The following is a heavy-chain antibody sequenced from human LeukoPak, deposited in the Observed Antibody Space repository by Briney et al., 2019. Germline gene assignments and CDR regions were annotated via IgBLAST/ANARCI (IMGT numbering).Heavy chain of an antibody. CDR1: GFTFSSYS. V-gene: IGHV3-21*01. CDR2: ISSSSSYI. Sequence: GGSLRLSCAASGFTFSSYSMNWVRQAPGKGLEWVSSISSSSSYIYYADSVKGRFTISRDNSKNTLYLQMNSLRAEDTAVYYCAREGATYYYGSASPFDYWGQGTLVTVSS. CDR3: AREGATYYYGSASPFDY. J-gene: IGHJ4*02. D-gene: IGHD3-10*01.